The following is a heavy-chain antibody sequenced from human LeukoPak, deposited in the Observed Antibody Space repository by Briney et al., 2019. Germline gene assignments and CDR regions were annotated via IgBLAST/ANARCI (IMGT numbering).Heavy chain of an antibody. CDR1: GFTFSNYA. CDR2: ISYDGSNK. J-gene: IGHJ4*02. V-gene: IGHV3-30-3*01. Sequence: GGSLRLSCAASGFTFSNYAIHWVRQAPGKGLEWVALISYDGSNKYYADSVKGRFTISRDNAKNTLYLQMNSLRADDTAVYYCARGYGDYFLYFDYWGQGALVTVSS. CDR3: ARGYGDYFLYFDY. D-gene: IGHD4-17*01.